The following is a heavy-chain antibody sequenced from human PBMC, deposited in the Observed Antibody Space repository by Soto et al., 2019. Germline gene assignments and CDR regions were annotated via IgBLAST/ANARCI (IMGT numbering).Heavy chain of an antibody. CDR1: GYTFSSYT. J-gene: IGHJ4*02. Sequence: QVQLVQSETEVKKPGASVKVSCKASGYTFSSYTMHWVRQAPGQGIEWMGWINHGSNTEYSQNFQGRVNMNRDTSATTAYMELSSLTSEDTALYYCAVQWGRGSRLDYWAQVTLVNVAS. V-gene: IGHV1-3*01. D-gene: IGHD1-26*01. CDR3: AVQWGRGSRLDY. CDR2: INHGSNT.